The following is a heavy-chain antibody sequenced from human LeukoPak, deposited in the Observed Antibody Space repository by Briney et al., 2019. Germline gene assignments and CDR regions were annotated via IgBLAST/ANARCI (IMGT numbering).Heavy chain of an antibody. D-gene: IGHD1-26*01. CDR1: GGSISSHY. CDR3: ARGGSFTGYFDY. J-gene: IGHJ4*02. CDR2: IYYSGST. Sequence: PSETLSLTCTVSGGSISSHYWSWIRQPPGKGLEWIGYIYYSGSTNYNPSLKSRVTISVDTSKNQFSLKLSSVTAADTAVYYCARGGSFTGYFDYWGQGTLVTVSS. V-gene: IGHV4-59*11.